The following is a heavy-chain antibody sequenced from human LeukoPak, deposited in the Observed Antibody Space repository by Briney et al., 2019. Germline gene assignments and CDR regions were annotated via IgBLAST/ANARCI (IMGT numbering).Heavy chain of an antibody. CDR1: GFTFSSYS. V-gene: IGHV3-21*01. CDR2: ISSSSSYI. Sequence: GRSLRLSCAASGFTFSSYSMNWVRQAPGKGLEWVSSISSSSSYIYYADSVKGRFTISRDNAKNSLYLQMNSLRAEDTAVYYCARAGYCSSTSCYALDYWGRGTLVTVSS. CDR3: ARAGYCSSTSCYALDY. D-gene: IGHD2-2*03. J-gene: IGHJ4*02.